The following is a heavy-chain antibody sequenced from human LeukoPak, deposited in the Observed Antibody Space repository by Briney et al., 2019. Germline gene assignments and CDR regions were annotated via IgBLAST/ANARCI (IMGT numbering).Heavy chain of an antibody. Sequence: SGPTLVNPTQTLTLTCTFSGFSLNTRGVGVGWIRQPPGRALEWLALIYWDDDRRYSPSLKSRLTITKDTSKNQVVLTMTNMDPVDTATYFCAHRKNYYDSSVFDNWGQGTLATVSS. CDR3: AHRKNYYDSSVFDN. CDR1: GFSLNTRGVG. J-gene: IGHJ4*02. D-gene: IGHD3-22*01. CDR2: IYWDDDR. V-gene: IGHV2-5*02.